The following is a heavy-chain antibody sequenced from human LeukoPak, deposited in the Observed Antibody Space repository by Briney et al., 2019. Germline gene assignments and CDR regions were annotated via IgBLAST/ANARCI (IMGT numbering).Heavy chain of an antibody. D-gene: IGHD4-17*01. CDR3: ARGGRRYGDYGAFDL. CDR2: IYYSGST. V-gene: IGHV4-59*08. Sequence: PSETLSLTCTVSGVSVSGYYWSWLRQPPGKGLEWIGYIYYSGSTNYNPSLKSRVTISVDTSKNQFSLKLSSVTAADTAVYYCARGGRRYGDYGAFDLWGRGTLVTVSS. J-gene: IGHJ2*01. CDR1: GVSVSGYY.